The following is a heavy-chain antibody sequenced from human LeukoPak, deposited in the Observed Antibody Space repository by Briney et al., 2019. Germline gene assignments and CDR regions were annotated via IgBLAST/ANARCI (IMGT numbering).Heavy chain of an antibody. Sequence: SETLSLTCSVSGASISSSDYYWGWIRQPPGKGLEWIGRINYSGSTYYNPSLKSRVTISVDTSKNHFSLRLTSMTAADAAVYYCARLTHSYYSDTSGYYPYYYMDVWGKGTTVTVSS. D-gene: IGHD3-22*01. CDR2: INYSGST. V-gene: IGHV4-39*02. CDR3: ARLTHSYYSDTSGYYPYYYMDV. J-gene: IGHJ6*03. CDR1: GASISSSDYY.